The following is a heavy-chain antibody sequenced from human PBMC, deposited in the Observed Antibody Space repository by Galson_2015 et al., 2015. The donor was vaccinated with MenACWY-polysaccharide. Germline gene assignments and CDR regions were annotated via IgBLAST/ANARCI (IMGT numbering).Heavy chain of an antibody. V-gene: IGHV3-23*01. CDR1: GFTFSSYV. Sequence: SLRLSCAVSGFTFSSYVMSWVRQAPGRGLEWVSSITDSGSSTYYVDSVKGRFTISRDDSQNTLYLQMNSLRAEDTAVYYCAKVGPRSSWTMGLDYWGQGTLVTVSS. CDR3: AKVGPRSSWTMGLDY. CDR2: ITDSGSST. J-gene: IGHJ4*02. D-gene: IGHD6-13*01.